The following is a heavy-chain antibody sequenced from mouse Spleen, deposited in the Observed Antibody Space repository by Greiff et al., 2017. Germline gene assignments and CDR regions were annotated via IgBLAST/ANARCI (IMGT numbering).Heavy chain of an antibody. CDR3: ARSGGYYPGYYYAMDY. D-gene: IGHD2-3*01. Sequence: EVQLQQSGAELVKPGASVKLSCTASGFNIKDTYMHWVKQRPEQGLEWIGRIDPANGNTKYDPKFQGKATITAETSSNTAYLQLSSLTSEDTAVYYCARSGGYYPGYYYAMDYWGQGTSVTVSS. CDR2: IDPANGNT. V-gene: IGHV14-3*02. CDR1: GFNIKDTY. J-gene: IGHJ4*01.